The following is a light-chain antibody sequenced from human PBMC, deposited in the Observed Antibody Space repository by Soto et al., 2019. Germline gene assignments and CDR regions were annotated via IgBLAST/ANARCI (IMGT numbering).Light chain of an antibody. V-gene: IGKV3-20*01. J-gene: IGKJ1*01. CDR2: GAS. CDR1: QSVRTYLSY. CDR3: QQYGSSPTT. Sequence: EIVLTQSPATLSLSPGERATLSCRASQSVRTYLSYVAWYQQKPGQAPRLLIYGASSRATGIPDRFSGSGSGTDFTLTISRLEPEDFAVYYCQQYGSSPTTFGQGTKVDIK.